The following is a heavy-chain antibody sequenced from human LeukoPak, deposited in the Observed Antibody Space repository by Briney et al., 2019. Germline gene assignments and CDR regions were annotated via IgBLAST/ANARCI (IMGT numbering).Heavy chain of an antibody. CDR1: GFIFSNYG. V-gene: IGHV3-33*01. D-gene: IGHD3-10*01. J-gene: IGHJ4*02. Sequence: PGGSLRLSCAASGFIFSNYGFHWVRQAPGKGLEWVAVFWSDGRQKYYVDSVKGRFTVSRDTSEKTVYLQMNSLRAEDTAVYYCARDDDGSGKYGQLYWGQGTLVTVSS. CDR3: ARDDDGSGKYGQLY. CDR2: FWSDGRQK.